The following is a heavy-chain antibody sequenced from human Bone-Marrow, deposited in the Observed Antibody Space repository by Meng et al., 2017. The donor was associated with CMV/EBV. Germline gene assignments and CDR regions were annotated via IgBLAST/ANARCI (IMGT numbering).Heavy chain of an antibody. Sequence: ASVKVSCKASGYTFTSYGISWVRQAPGQGLEWMGWISAYNGNTNYAQKLQGRVTMTTDTSTSTAYMELSRLRSDDTAVYYCARDRCSSTSCYPDWFDPCGQGTLVTASS. V-gene: IGHV1-18*01. J-gene: IGHJ5*02. CDR2: ISAYNGNT. CDR1: GYTFTSYG. CDR3: ARDRCSSTSCYPDWFDP. D-gene: IGHD2-2*01.